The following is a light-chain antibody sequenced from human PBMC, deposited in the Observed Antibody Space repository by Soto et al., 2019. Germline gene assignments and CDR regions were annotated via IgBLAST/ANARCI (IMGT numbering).Light chain of an antibody. J-gene: IGKJ1*01. CDR3: QQYNSYRT. CDR2: DAS. V-gene: IGKV1-5*01. Sequence: GDRVTIPCRASQSVTHWLAWYQQRPGKAPKLLIYDASTLERGVPSMFSGSGSGTEFTLTISSLQPDYFATYYCQQYNSYRTFGQGTKVDIK. CDR1: QSVTHW.